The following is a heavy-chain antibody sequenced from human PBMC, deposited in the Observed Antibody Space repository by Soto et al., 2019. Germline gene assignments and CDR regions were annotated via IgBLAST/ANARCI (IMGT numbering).Heavy chain of an antibody. J-gene: IGHJ6*02. D-gene: IGHD3-16*01. CDR2: IMPIVGTP. V-gene: IGHV1-69*01. CDR3: ARGNAMDV. CDR1: GGTFSSFA. Sequence: QVQLVQSGAEVKKPGSSVKVSCKASGGTFSSFAINWVRQAPGQGPQWMGGIMPIVGTPNYAQRFQGRVTIITDEVTSTAYMELTSLTVEDTAVYYCARGNAMDVWGQGTTVTVSS.